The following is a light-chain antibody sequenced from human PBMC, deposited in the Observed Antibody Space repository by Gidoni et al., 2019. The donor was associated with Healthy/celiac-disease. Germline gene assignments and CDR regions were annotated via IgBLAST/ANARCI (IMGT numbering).Light chain of an antibody. CDR2: AAS. Sequence: AIRMTQSPSSFSASTGDRVTITCRASQGISSYLAWYQQKPGKAPKLLIYAASTLQSGVPSRFSGSGSGTDFTLTISCLQSEDFATYYCQQYYSLCSFXQXTKLEIK. J-gene: IGKJ2*04. CDR1: QGISSY. CDR3: QQYYSLCS. V-gene: IGKV1-8*01.